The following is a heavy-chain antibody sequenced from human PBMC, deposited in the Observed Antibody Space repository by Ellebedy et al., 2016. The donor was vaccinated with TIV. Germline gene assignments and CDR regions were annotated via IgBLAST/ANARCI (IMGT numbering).Heavy chain of an antibody. J-gene: IGHJ3*02. V-gene: IGHV3-7*01. CDR3: VRGFNPATDI. Sequence: GGSLRLXCAASGFTFSNYWMSWVRKAPGKGLEWVANIKQDGNEKYYVDSVKGRFTISRDNAKTSLYLQMNSLRAEDTAVYYCVRGFNPATDIWGQGTMVTVSS. CDR2: IKQDGNEK. CDR1: GFTFSNYW.